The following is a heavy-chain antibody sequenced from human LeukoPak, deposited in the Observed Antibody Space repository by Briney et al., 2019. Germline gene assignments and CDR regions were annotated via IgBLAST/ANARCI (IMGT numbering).Heavy chain of an antibody. D-gene: IGHD5-12*01. Sequence: PSGTLSLTCAVSGGSISSSNWWSWVRQPPGKGLEWIGEIYHSGRTNYNPSLKSRVTISVDTSKNQFSLKLSSVTAADTAVYYCARRVVATMEGYYMDVWGKGTTVTVSS. CDR1: GGSISSSNW. J-gene: IGHJ6*03. CDR2: IYHSGRT. CDR3: ARRVVATMEGYYMDV. V-gene: IGHV4-4*02.